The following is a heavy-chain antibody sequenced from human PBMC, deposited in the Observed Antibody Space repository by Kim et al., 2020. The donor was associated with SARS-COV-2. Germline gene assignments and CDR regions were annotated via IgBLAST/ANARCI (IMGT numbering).Heavy chain of an antibody. Sequence: ASVKVSCKTSGHTFTEDSIHWVRQAPGQRLEWMGGIDCGNGDTIYSQKFQGRVTFTTDTSASTGYMELSSLTSEESAGYYCLGGYYLDYWGQGTLVTVSS. J-gene: IGHJ4*02. CDR2: IDCGNGDT. CDR1: GHTFTEDS. CDR3: LGGYYLDY. V-gene: IGHV1-3*01. D-gene: IGHD2-15*01.